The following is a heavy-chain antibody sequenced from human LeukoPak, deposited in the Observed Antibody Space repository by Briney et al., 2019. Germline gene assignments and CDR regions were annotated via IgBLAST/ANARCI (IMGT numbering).Heavy chain of an antibody. CDR2: ISSSSSYI. V-gene: IGHV3-21*01. CDR1: GFTFSSYD. Sequence: PGGSLRLSCAASGFTFSSYDMSWVRQAPGKGLEWVSSISSSSSYIYYADSVKGRFTISRDNAKNSLYLQMNSLRAEDTAVYYCARRGGSLGIDVWGQGTTVTVSS. CDR3: ARRGGSLGIDV. J-gene: IGHJ6*02. D-gene: IGHD1-26*01.